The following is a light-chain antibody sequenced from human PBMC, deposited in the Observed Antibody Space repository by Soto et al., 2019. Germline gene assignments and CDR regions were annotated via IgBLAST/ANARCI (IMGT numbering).Light chain of an antibody. CDR1: QYLSSN. CDR3: QQYNNWPPT. V-gene: IGKV3-15*01. J-gene: IGKJ1*01. CDR2: GAS. Sequence: EVVMTQSPATLSVSPGQRATLSCRASQYLSSNVAWYQQKPGQAPILLISGASTRATGVPARFSGSGSGTEFTLTISSLQSDDFAVYHCQQYNNWPPTFGQGTKVEVK.